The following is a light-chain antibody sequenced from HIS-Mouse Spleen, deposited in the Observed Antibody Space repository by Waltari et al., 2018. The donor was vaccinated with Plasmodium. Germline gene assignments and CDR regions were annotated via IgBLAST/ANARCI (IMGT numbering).Light chain of an antibody. V-gene: IGKV4-1*01. CDR2: WAS. J-gene: IGKJ1*01. CDR1: QSVLYSSNNKNY. CDR3: QQYYSTPWT. Sequence: DIVMTQSPDSLAVSLGERATINCKSSQSVLYSSNNKNYLAWYQQKPGQPPKLLIYWASTRESGVPDRFSGIGSVTEFTLTISSLQAEDVAVYYCQQYYSTPWTFGQGTKVEIK.